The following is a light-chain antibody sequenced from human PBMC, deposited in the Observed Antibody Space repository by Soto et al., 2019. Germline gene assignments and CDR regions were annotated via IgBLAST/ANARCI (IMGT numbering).Light chain of an antibody. CDR3: QQRDIWPWT. V-gene: IGKV3-11*01. Sequence: EIVLTQSPATLSFSAVERSILSRWASQSVNRYLVWYQQKPGQAPRLLMYDASKRATGIPARFSGSGSGTDFTLTISSLEPEDFAVYYCQQRDIWPWTFGQGTKVDNK. CDR2: DAS. J-gene: IGKJ1*01. CDR1: QSVNRY.